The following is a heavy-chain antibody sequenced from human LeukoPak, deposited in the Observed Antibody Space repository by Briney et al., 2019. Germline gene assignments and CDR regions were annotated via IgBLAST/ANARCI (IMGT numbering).Heavy chain of an antibody. Sequence: SETLSLTCAVYGGSFSGYYWSWIRQPPGEGLEWIGEINHSGSTNYNPSLKSRVTISVDTSKNQFSLKLSSVTAADTAVYYCARSLRYFDWLSPHFDYWGQGTLVTVSS. CDR1: GGSFSGYY. D-gene: IGHD3-9*01. J-gene: IGHJ4*02. CDR2: INHSGST. V-gene: IGHV4-34*01. CDR3: ARSLRYFDWLSPHFDY.